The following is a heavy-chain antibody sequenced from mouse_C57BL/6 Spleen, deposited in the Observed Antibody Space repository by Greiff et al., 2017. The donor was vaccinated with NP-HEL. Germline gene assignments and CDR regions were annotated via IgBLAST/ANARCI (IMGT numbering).Heavy chain of an antibody. J-gene: IGHJ3*01. D-gene: IGHD1-1*01. CDR1: GYAFSSYW. Sequence: QVQLQQSGAELVKPGASVKISCKASGYAFSSYWMNWVKQRPGKGLEWIGQIYPGDGDTNYNGKFKGKATLTADKSSSTAYMQLSSLTSEDSAVYFCARSDYGSSSLFAYWGQGTLVTVSA. CDR3: ARSDYGSSSLFAY. V-gene: IGHV1-80*01. CDR2: IYPGDGDT.